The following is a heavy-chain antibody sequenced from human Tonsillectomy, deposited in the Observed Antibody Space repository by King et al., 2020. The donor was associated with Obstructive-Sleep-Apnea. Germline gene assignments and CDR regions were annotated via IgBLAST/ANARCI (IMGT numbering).Heavy chain of an antibody. CDR1: GFTFSSYA. V-gene: IGHV3-23*04. CDR2: ISGSGGST. CDR3: AKDLGDSYNSGLLRGYFQH. D-gene: IGHD5-24*01. J-gene: IGHJ1*01. Sequence: VQLVESGGGLVQPGGSLRLSCAASGFTFSSYAMSWVRQAPGKGLEWVSAISGSGGSTYYADSVKGRFTISRDNSKNTLYLQMNSLRAEDTAVYYCAKDLGDSYNSGLLRGYFQHWGQGTLVTVSS.